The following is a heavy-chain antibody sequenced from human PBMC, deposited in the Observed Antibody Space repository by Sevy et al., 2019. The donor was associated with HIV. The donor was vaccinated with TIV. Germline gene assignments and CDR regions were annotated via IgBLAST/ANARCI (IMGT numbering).Heavy chain of an antibody. CDR1: GFTFGDFA. Sequence: GGSLRLSCTTSGFTFGDFAMSWVRQAPGKGLEWVSAITGSGGSTYYADSVKGRFTISRDNSKNTLHLQMNSLRAEDAAVYYCAKGDTTAAGTESYFDYWGQGTLVTVSS. V-gene: IGHV3-23*01. CDR2: ITGSGGST. CDR3: AKGDTTAAGTESYFDY. D-gene: IGHD6-13*01. J-gene: IGHJ4*02.